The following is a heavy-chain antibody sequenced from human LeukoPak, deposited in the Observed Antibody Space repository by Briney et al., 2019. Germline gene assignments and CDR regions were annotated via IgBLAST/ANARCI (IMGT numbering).Heavy chain of an antibody. J-gene: IGHJ4*02. CDR1: GFTFSSYA. V-gene: IGHV3-23*01. D-gene: IGHD6-19*01. CDR2: ISGSGGST. Sequence: GGSLRLSCAASGFTFSSYAMSWVRQAPGKGLEWVSAISGSGGSTYYADSVKGRFTISRDNSKNTLYLQMNSLRAEDTAVYYCATRPSGYSSGWIDYWGQGTLVTVSS. CDR3: ATRPSGYSSGWIDY.